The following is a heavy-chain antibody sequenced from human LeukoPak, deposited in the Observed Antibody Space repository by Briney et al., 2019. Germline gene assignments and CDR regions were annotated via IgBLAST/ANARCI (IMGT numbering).Heavy chain of an antibody. Sequence: GGSLRLSCAASGFTFSSYWMSWVRQAPGKGLEWVANIKRDGSEKYYVDSVKGRFTISRDNAKNSLYLQMNSLRAEDTAVYYCARDWVYDFWSGYYSYYGMDVWGQGTTVTVSS. CDR2: IKRDGSEK. CDR3: ARDWVYDFWSGYYSYYGMDV. J-gene: IGHJ6*02. CDR1: GFTFSSYW. D-gene: IGHD3-3*01. V-gene: IGHV3-7*01.